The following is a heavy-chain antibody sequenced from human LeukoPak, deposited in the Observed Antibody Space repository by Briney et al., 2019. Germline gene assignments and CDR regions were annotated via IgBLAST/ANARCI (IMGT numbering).Heavy chain of an antibody. D-gene: IGHD2-15*01. CDR2: ISYDGSNK. V-gene: IGHV3-30*18. CDR1: GFTFSSYG. Sequence: GSLRLSCAASGFTFSSYGMHWVRQAPGKGLEWVAVISYDGSNKYYADSVKGRFTISRDNSKNTLYLQMNSLRAEDTAVYYCAKDVYRILVAARDYYYGMDVWGQGTTVTVSS. CDR3: AKDVYRILVAARDYYYGMDV. J-gene: IGHJ6*02.